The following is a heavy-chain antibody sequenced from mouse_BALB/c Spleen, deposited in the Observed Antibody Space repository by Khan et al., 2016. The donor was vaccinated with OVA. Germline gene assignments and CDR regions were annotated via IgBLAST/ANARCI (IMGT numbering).Heavy chain of an antibody. CDR3: VRSGYCSFAF. CDR2: FFPNSGGS. Sequence: EVQLQESGPEVVKPGASVKISCKASGYTFTDYNMDWVKQSHGKRLEWIGYFFPNSGGSGYNQKFRTKATLTVDISSSTAYMDLHSLTSEDSSVYYGVRSGYCSFAFWGQGTLVTVSA. CDR1: GYTFTDYN. V-gene: IGHV1S29*02. J-gene: IGHJ3*01. D-gene: IGHD2-14*01.